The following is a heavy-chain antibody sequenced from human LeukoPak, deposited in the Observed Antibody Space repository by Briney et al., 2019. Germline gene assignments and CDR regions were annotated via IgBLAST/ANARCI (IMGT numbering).Heavy chain of an antibody. CDR3: AKDLAADPHGFDF. V-gene: IGHV3-23*01. CDR1: GFTFRAYA. D-gene: IGHD6-25*01. CDR2: IGGSGSKT. J-gene: IGHJ4*02. Sequence: GGSLRLSCVASGFTFRAYAMTWVRQAPGKGLEWVSTIGGSGSKTFYADSVKGRFTISRDNSQTTLHLHMNSLRAEDTALYYCAKDLAADPHGFDFWGQGTPVTVSS.